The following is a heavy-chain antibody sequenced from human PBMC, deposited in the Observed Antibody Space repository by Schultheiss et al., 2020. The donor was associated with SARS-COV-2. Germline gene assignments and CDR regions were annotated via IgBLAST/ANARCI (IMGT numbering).Heavy chain of an antibody. CDR3: TSFYDFWSGPLFDYYYMDV. V-gene: IGHV3-49*04. D-gene: IGHD3-3*01. Sequence: QTLSLTCAASGFTFSSFEMNWVRQAPGKGLEWVGFIRSKAYGGTTEYAASVKGRFTISRDDSKSIAYLQMNSLKTEDTAVYYCTSFYDFWSGPLFDYYYMDVWGKGTTVTVSS. J-gene: IGHJ6*03. CDR1: GFTFSSFE. CDR2: IRSKAYGGTT.